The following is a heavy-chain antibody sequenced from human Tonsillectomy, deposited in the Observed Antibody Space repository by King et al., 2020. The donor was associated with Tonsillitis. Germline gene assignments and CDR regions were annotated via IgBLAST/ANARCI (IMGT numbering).Heavy chain of an antibody. Sequence: QLVQSGGGLVKPGGSLRLSCAASGFTFIDYSMNWVRQAPGKGLEWVSSISTDSSYIYNADSVKGRCTISRDNAKNSLNLQMNSLTAGDTAVYYCATTTVGIWGQGGKVTVSP. CDR3: ATTTVGI. CDR1: GFTFIDYS. V-gene: IGHV3-21*01. J-gene: IGHJ3*02. D-gene: IGHD4-23*01. CDR2: ISTDSSYI.